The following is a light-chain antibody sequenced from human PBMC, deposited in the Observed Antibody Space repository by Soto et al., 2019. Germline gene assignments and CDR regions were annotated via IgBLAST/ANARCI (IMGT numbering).Light chain of an antibody. CDR2: LKSDGRH. Sequence: QSVLTQSPSASASLGASVKLTCTLSSGHSSYAIAWHQQQPGKGPRFLMKLKSDGRHSKGDGIPDRFSGSSSGAERYLTSPSLQSEDEADYYCQTWGTGPVVFGGGTKVTVL. V-gene: IGLV4-69*01. J-gene: IGLJ2*01. CDR3: QTWGTGPVV. CDR1: SGHSSYA.